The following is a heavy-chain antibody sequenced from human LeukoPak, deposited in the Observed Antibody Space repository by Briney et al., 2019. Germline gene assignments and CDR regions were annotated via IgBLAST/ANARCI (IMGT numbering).Heavy chain of an antibody. J-gene: IGHJ4*02. CDR3: ARDGPDIVVVPAAMPLREDY. V-gene: IGHV1-18*01. CDR2: ISAYNGNT. CDR1: GYTFTSYG. Sequence: ASVKVSCKASGYTFTSYGISWVRQAPGQGLEWMGWISAYNGNTNYAQKLQGRVTMTTDTSTSTAYMELRSLRSDDTAVYYCARDGPDIVVVPAAMPLREDYWGQGTLVTVSS. D-gene: IGHD2-2*01.